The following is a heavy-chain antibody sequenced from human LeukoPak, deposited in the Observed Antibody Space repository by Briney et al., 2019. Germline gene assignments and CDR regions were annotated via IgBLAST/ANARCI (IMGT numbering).Heavy chain of an antibody. CDR2: LSYGGTNK. Sequence: GRSLRLSCAASGFTFSDYAMHWVRQAPGKGLEWVAVLSYGGTNKYYADSVKGRFTISRDNSKNTLLLQMNSLRAEDTAVYYCAKDLKSMVRGACMDAWGQGTTVTVSS. D-gene: IGHD3-10*01. V-gene: IGHV3-30-3*01. CDR1: GFTFSDYA. J-gene: IGHJ6*02. CDR3: AKDLKSMVRGACMDA.